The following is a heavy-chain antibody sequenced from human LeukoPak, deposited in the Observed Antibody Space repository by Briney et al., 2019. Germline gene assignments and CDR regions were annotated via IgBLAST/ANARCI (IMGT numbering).Heavy chain of an antibody. Sequence: GEFLKISCKGSGYSFTTYWITWVRQMPGKGLEWMGRIDPSDSYTDYSPSFQGHVTISADKSISTAYLQWSSLKASDTAMYYCARHILPHSFDIWGQGTVVTVSS. J-gene: IGHJ3*02. CDR2: IDPSDSYT. V-gene: IGHV5-10-1*01. D-gene: IGHD3-9*01. CDR3: ARHILPHSFDI. CDR1: GYSFTTYW.